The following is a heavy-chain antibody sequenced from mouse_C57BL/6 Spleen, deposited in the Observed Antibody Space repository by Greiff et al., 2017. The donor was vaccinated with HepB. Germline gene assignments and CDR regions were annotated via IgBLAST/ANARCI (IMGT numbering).Heavy chain of an antibody. CDR3: ARSGYDYAMDY. CDR2: INPSSGYT. D-gene: IGHD2-4*01. V-gene: IGHV1-4*01. J-gene: IGHJ4*01. Sequence: VQGVESGAELARPGASVKMSCKASGYTFTSYTMHWVKQRPGQGLEWIGYINPSSGYTKYNQKFKDKATLTADKSSSTAYMQLSSLTSEDSAVYYCARSGYDYAMDYWGQGTSVTVSS. CDR1: GYTFTSYT.